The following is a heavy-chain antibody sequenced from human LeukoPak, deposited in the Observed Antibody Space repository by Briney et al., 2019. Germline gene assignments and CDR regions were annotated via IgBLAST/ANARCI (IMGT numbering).Heavy chain of an antibody. D-gene: IGHD7-27*01. V-gene: IGHV3-23*01. CDR1: GFTFSSYT. CDR2: ITTSDGNT. CDR3: AKDGGLWVSAHWGDS. Sequence: PGGSLRLSCAASGFTFSSYTMSWVRQAPGKGLEWVSTITTSDGNTYYADSVKGRFTVSRDNCKNTLFLQMNSLRAEDTAVYYCAKDGGLWVSAHWGDSWGRGTLVTVSS. J-gene: IGHJ4*02.